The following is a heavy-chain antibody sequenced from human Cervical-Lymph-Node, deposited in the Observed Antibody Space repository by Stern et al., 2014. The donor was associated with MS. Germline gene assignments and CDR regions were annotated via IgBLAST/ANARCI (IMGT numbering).Heavy chain of an antibody. CDR2: VIPMFWTA. D-gene: IGHD4-17*01. J-gene: IGHJ6*02. CDR3: ARDGDSSMLGLEV. Sequence: QVQLVESGAELKKPGSSVKVSCKASGGTLSDSGISWVRQAPGQGLEWMGGVIPMFWTAHYAQKFQGRVTITAGDSTNHASMDLSSLTSDDTAVYYCARDGDSSMLGLEVWGQGTTVTVSS. CDR1: GGTLSDSG. V-gene: IGHV1-69*01.